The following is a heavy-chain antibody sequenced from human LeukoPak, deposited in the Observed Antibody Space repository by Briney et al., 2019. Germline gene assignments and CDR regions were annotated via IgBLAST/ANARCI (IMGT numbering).Heavy chain of an antibody. CDR2: ISYDGSNK. V-gene: IGHV3-30*18. CDR3: AKIGARLWPDY. J-gene: IGHJ4*02. D-gene: IGHD5-18*01. CDR1: GFTFSSYG. Sequence: GGSLRLSCAASGFTFSSYGMHWVRQAPGKGLEWVAVISYDGSNKYYADCVKGRFTISRDSSKNTLYLQMNSLRAKDTAVYYCAKIGARLWPDYWGQGTLVTVSS.